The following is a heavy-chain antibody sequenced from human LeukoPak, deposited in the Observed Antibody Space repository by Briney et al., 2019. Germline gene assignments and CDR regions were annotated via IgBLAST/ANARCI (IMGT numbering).Heavy chain of an antibody. CDR1: GFTFSSYA. CDR3: AKDTVPRIRYNWFDP. V-gene: IGHV3-23*01. D-gene: IGHD2-2*01. CDR2: ISGSGGST. Sequence: GGSLRLSCAASGFTFSSYAMSWVRQAPGKGLEWVSAISGSGGSTYYADSVKGRFTISRDNSKNTLYLQVNSLRAEDTAVYYCAKDTVPRIRYNWFDPWGQGTLVTVSS. J-gene: IGHJ5*02.